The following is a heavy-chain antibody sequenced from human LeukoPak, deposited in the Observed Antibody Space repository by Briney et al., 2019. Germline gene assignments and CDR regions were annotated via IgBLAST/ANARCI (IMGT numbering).Heavy chain of an antibody. D-gene: IGHD2-8*02. CDR2: IIPIFGTA. CDR1: GGTFSSYA. J-gene: IGHJ5*02. Sequence: ASVKVSCKASGGTFSSYAISWVRQAPGQGLEWMGGIIPIFGTANYAQKFQGRVTITADESTSTAYMELGSLRSEDTAVYYCARDGVVYAIEGHNWFDPWGQGTLVTVSS. V-gene: IGHV1-69*13. CDR3: ARDGVVYAIEGHNWFDP.